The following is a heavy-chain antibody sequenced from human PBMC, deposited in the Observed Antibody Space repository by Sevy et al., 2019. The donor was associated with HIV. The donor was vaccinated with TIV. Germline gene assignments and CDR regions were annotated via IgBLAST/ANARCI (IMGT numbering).Heavy chain of an antibody. CDR2: ISSSSSTI. J-gene: IGHJ6*02. Sequence: GGSLRLSCAASGFTFSSYSMNWVRQAPGKGLEWVSYISSSSSTIYYADSVKGRFTISRDNAKNSLYLQMNSLRAEDTAVYYCARGSGGSHYGMDVWGQRTTVTVSS. CDR1: GFTFSSYS. V-gene: IGHV3-48*01. D-gene: IGHD2-15*01. CDR3: ARGSGGSHYGMDV.